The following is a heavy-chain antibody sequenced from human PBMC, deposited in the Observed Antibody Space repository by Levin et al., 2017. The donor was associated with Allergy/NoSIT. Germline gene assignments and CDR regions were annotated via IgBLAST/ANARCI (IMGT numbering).Heavy chain of an antibody. CDR2: ISSSSSTI. V-gene: IGHV3-48*01. D-gene: IGHD3-10*01. J-gene: IGHJ4*02. CDR3: ARDWDTMVRGVSDY. Sequence: SGGSLRLSCAASGFTFSSYSMNWVRQAPGKGLEWVSYISSSSSTIYYADSVKGRFTISRDNAKNSLYLQMNSLRAEDTAVYYCARDWDTMVRGVSDYWGQGTLVTVSS. CDR1: GFTFSSYS.